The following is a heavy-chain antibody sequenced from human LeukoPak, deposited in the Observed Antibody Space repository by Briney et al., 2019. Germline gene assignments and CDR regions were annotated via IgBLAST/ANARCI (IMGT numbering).Heavy chain of an antibody. V-gene: IGHV4-61*01. CDR2: IYYSGST. CDR3: ATQGRYCSSTSCYAARVDI. D-gene: IGHD2-2*01. CDR1: GGSVSSGSYY. J-gene: IGHJ3*02. Sequence: SETLSLTCTVSGGSVSSGSYYWSWIRQPPGKGLEWIGYIYYSGSTNYNPSLKSRVTRSVVPSNNQFSLKLSSVTAADTAVYYCATQGRYCSSTSCYAARVDIWGQGTMVTVSS.